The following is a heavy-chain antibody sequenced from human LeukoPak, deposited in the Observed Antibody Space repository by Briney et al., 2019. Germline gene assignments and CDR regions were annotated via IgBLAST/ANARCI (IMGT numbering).Heavy chain of an antibody. J-gene: IGHJ4*02. CDR3: ARGVAHSSSWAHDY. Sequence: ASVKVSCKASGYTFTSYDINWVRQATGQGLEWMGWISAYNGNTNYAQKLQGRVTMTTDTSTSTAYMELRSLRSDDTAVYYCARGVAHSSSWAHDYWGQGTLVTVSS. D-gene: IGHD6-13*01. CDR2: ISAYNGNT. CDR1: GYTFTSYD. V-gene: IGHV1-18*01.